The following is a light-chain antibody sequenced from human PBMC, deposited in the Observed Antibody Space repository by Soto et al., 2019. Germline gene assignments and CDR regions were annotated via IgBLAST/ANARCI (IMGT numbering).Light chain of an antibody. Sequence: QSVLTQPASVSGSPGQSITFSCTGTSGDVGAYNFVSWHQQHPGKAPKLMIYNVYDRPSGISYRFSGSKSGNTASLTISGLQGEDEADYYCSAYTVSRTYVFXTGTKVTVL. V-gene: IGLV2-14*03. J-gene: IGLJ1*01. CDR3: SAYTVSRTYV. CDR1: SGDVGAYNF. CDR2: NVY.